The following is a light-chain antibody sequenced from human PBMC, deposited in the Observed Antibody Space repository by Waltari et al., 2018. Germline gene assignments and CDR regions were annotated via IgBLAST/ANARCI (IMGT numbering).Light chain of an antibody. J-gene: IGLJ1*01. CDR1: SSDVGDYKY. CDR2: DVT. CDR3: SSYTTRSTRV. V-gene: IGLV2-14*03. Sequence: QSPLTPPASVSGSPGPSITISSPATSSDVGDYKYVYWYQQHPGKVPKLLIYDVTNRPSGISYRFSGSKSGYTASLTISGLQAEDEADYYCSSYTTRSTRVFGTGTKVTVL.